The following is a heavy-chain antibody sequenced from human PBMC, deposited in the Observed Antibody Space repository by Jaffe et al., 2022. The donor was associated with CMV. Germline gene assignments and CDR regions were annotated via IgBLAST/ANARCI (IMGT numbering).Heavy chain of an antibody. CDR2: IVVGSGNT. CDR1: GFTFTSSA. J-gene: IGHJ3*02. D-gene: IGHD2-15*01. Sequence: QMQLVQSGPEVKKPGTSVKVSCKASGFTFTSSAVQWVRQARGQRLEWIGWIVVGSGNTNYAQKFQERVTITRDMSTSTAYMELSSLRSEDTAVYYCAADRYCSDGSCYSVAFDIWGQGTMVTVSS. V-gene: IGHV1-58*01. CDR3: AADRYCSDGSCYSVAFDI.